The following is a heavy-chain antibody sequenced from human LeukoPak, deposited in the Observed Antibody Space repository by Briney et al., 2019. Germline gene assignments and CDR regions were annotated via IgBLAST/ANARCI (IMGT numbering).Heavy chain of an antibody. J-gene: IGHJ4*02. CDR1: RFTFSSYG. D-gene: IGHD6-19*01. CDR2: IQYDGSNE. CDR3: ARDFHVAGSVVDY. Sequence: GGSLRLSCAASRFTFSSYGMHWVRQAPGKGLEWVAYIQYDGSNEQYADSVKGRFSISRDSSKNILYLQMNSLRAEDTAVYYCARDFHVAGSVVDYWGQGTLVTVSS. V-gene: IGHV3-30*02.